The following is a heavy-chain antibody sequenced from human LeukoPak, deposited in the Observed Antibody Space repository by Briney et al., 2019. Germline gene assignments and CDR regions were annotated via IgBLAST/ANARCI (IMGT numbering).Heavy chain of an antibody. CDR3: ARINEWLFEIDY. Sequence: SETLSLTCTVSGGSISSYYWSWIRRPPGKGLEWIAYIYYSGSTNYNPSLKSRVTISVDTYKNQFSLKLTSVTAADTAVYYCARINEWLFEIDYWGQGTLVTVSS. CDR2: IYYSGST. CDR1: GGSISSYY. V-gene: IGHV4-59*12. D-gene: IGHD3-3*01. J-gene: IGHJ4*02.